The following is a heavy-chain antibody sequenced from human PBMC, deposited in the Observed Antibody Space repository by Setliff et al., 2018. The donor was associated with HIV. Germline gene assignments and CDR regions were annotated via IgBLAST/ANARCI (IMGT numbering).Heavy chain of an antibody. CDR1: GYTFTSYG. J-gene: IGHJ3*02. Sequence: GASVKVSCKASGYTFTSYGISWVRQAPGQGLEWMGWISAYNGNTNYAQKLQGRVTMTRDSSASTVYMELRSLRSDDTAVYYCARDYIHVFDIWGQGTMVTVSS. V-gene: IGHV1-18*01. CDR3: ARDYIHVFDI. CDR2: ISAYNGNT.